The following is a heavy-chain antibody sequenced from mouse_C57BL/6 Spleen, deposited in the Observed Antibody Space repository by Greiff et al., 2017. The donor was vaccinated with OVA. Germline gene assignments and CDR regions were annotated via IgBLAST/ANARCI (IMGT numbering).Heavy chain of an antibody. D-gene: IGHD1-1*01. V-gene: IGHV1-39*01. CDR3: ARSSFITTPGYFDV. CDR2: INPNYGTT. Sequence: EVQLQQSGPELVKPGASVKISCKASGYSFTDYNMNWVKQSNGKSLEWIGVINPNYGTTSYNQKFKGEATLTVDQSSSTAYMQLNSLTSEDSAVYYCARSSFITTPGYFDVWGTGTTVTVSS. J-gene: IGHJ1*03. CDR1: GYSFTDYN.